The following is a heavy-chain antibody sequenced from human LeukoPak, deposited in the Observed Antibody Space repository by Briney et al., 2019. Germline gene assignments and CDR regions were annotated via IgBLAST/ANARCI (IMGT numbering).Heavy chain of an antibody. J-gene: IGHJ4*02. V-gene: IGHV1-69*04. D-gene: IGHD3-22*01. CDR3: ARSPNYYDSTISYY. Sequence: SVKVSCKASGGTFSSYAISWVRQAPGQGLEWMGRIIPILGIANYAQKFQGRVTITADKSTSTAYMELSSLRSEDTAVYYCARSPNYYDSTISYYWGQGTLVTVSS. CDR2: IIPILGIA. CDR1: GGTFSSYA.